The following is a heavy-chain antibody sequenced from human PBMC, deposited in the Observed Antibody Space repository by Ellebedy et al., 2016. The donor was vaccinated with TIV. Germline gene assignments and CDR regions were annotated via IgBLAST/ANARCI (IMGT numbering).Heavy chain of an antibody. D-gene: IGHD2-15*01. Sequence: PGGSLRLSCAASGLTLSTYAMAWVRQAPGKGLEWVAAIGPRSDYTFYADSVKGRFTVFRDNSKNTLYLQMNSLRAEDTAVYYCARELQGYCSGGSCSNWFDPWGQGTLVTVSS. CDR2: IGPRSDYT. J-gene: IGHJ5*02. V-gene: IGHV3-23*01. CDR3: ARELQGYCSGGSCSNWFDP. CDR1: GLTLSTYA.